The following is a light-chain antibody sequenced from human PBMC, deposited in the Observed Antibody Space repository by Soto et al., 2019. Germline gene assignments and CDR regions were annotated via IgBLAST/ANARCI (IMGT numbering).Light chain of an antibody. J-gene: IGLJ1*01. CDR2: YVS. V-gene: IGLV2-14*01. CDR1: SSDVGGYNY. CDR3: SSYTSSSTPHYV. Sequence: QSALTQPASVSGSPGQSITISCTGTSSDVGGYNYVSWYQQHPGKAPKLMIYYVSNRPSGVSNRFSGSKSGNTASLTISGLQAEDEADYYCSSYTSSSTPHYVFGTGTKLTVL.